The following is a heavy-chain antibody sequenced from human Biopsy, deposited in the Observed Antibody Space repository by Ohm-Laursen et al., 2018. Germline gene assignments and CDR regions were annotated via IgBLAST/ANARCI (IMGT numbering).Heavy chain of an antibody. CDR3: ARGYSSSWSGYLDH. J-gene: IGHJ4*02. V-gene: IGHV3-9*01. CDR2: ISWDEGSE. D-gene: IGHD3-3*01. CDR1: GFTFDDHV. Sequence: SLRLSCAASGFTFDDHVMHWVRQAPGKGLEWVSGISWDEGSEGYADSVKGRFTISRDNAKNSLFLQMNSLTTEDTALYYCARGYSSSWSGYLDHWGQGTLVTVSS.